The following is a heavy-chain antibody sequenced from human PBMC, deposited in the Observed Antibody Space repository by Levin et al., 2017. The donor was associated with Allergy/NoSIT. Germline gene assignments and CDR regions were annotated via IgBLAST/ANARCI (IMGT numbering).Heavy chain of an antibody. J-gene: IGHJ6*03. CDR3: ARHNVPFGEPNYMDV. CDR2: IYPGDSDT. CDR1: GYSFTSYW. Sequence: ASVKVSCKGSGYSFTSYWIGWVRQMPGKGLEWMGIIYPGDSDTRYSPSFQGQVTISADKSISTAYLQWSSLKASDTAMYYCARHNVPFGEPNYMDVWGKGTTVTVSS. V-gene: IGHV5-51*01. D-gene: IGHD3-10*01.